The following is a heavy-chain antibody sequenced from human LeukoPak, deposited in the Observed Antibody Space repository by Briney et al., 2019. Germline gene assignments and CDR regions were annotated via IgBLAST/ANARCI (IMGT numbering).Heavy chain of an antibody. D-gene: IGHD3-10*01. J-gene: IGHJ4*02. CDR1: GFTFTTYW. V-gene: IGHV3-74*01. CDR3: ASFLYGSGRL. Sequence: GGSLRLSCAASGFTFTTYWMHWVRQAPGKGLVWVSRISGDGSTISYADSVKGRFTISRDNAKNTLYLQMNSLRTEDTAVYYCASFLYGSGRLGGQGTLVTVSS. CDR2: ISGDGSTI.